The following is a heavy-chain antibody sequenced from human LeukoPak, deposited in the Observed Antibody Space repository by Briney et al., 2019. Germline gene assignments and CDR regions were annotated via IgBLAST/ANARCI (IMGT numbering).Heavy chain of an antibody. CDR2: ISSSSSYI. CDR1: GFTFSSYS. Sequence: PGGSLRLSCAASGFTFSSYSMNWVRQAPGKGLEWVSSISSSSSYIYYADSVKGRFTISRDNAKNSLYLQMNSLRAEDTAVYYCARVVGQRWLQQPGYFDYWGQGTLVTVSS. J-gene: IGHJ4*02. CDR3: ARVVGQRWLQQPGYFDY. D-gene: IGHD5-24*01. V-gene: IGHV3-21*01.